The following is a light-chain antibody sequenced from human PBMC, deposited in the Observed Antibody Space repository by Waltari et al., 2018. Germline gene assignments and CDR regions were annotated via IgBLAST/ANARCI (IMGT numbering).Light chain of an antibody. CDR1: QSITNY. CDR3: QQYHSTPWT. J-gene: IGKJ1*01. Sequence: DIEMTQSPASLSASLGDRATITCRASQSITNYLIWYQQKPGNAPTLLIHSTSTLQTGVPSRFSGSGFGTNFTLTISSLQPEDFATFYCQQYHSTPWTFGLGTNVEV. CDR2: STS. V-gene: IGKV1-39*01.